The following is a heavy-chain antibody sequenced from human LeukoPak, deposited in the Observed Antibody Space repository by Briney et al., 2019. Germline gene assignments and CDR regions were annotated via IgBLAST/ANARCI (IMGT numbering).Heavy chain of an antibody. V-gene: IGHV1-69*13. CDR3: ARFPHYYDSSGYYIGAFDI. D-gene: IGHD3-22*01. Sequence: SVKVSFKASGGTFSSYVISWVRQAPGQGLEWMGAIIPMFGTPNYAQKFQGRVTITADESTSTAYLELSSLRSEDTAVYYCARFPHYYDSSGYYIGAFDIWGQGTMVTVSS. CDR2: IIPMFGTP. CDR1: GGTFSSYV. J-gene: IGHJ3*02.